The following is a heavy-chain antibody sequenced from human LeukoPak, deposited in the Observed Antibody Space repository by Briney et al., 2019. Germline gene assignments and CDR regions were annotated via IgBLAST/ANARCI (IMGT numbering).Heavy chain of an antibody. Sequence: GGSLRLSCAASGFTLSSYSMNWVRQAPGKGLEWVSSISSSSSYIYYADSLKGRFAISRDNAKNSLYLQMNSLRAEDTAVYYCARKRTMGATPDAFDIWGQGTMVTVSS. D-gene: IGHD1-26*01. J-gene: IGHJ3*02. V-gene: IGHV3-21*01. CDR1: GFTLSSYS. CDR3: ARKRTMGATPDAFDI. CDR2: ISSSSSYI.